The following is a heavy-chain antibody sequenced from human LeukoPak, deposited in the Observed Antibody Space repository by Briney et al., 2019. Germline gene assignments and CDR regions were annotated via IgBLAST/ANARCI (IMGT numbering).Heavy chain of an antibody. CDR3: ARGKYCFDY. V-gene: IGHV4-39*01. CDR2: ISNSGGT. J-gene: IGHJ4*02. CDR1: GGSISTTSFY. Sequence: KPSETLSLTCTVSGGSISTTSFYWGWIRQPPGKGLEWIGSISNSGGTFYNPSLKSRVTISVDTSKSQFSLRLSSVAAADTALYYCARGKYCFDYWGQGTLVTVSS.